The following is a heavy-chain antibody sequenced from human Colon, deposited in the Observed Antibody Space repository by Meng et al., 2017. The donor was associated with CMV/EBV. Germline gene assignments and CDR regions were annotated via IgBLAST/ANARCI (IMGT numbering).Heavy chain of an antibody. J-gene: IGHJ4*02. CDR3: ARELARGGY. CDR1: CYMFTNVG. V-gene: IGHV1-18*01. Sequence: VQRVQSGAAVEDSGASVKVSCKTSCYMFTNVGISRVRQAPGQGLEWMAYISPYNGDTNDAQRFQGRVALTTDTSTSTVYMELGSRTSDDTAMYYCARELARGGYWGQGTLVTVSS. CDR2: ISPYNGDT.